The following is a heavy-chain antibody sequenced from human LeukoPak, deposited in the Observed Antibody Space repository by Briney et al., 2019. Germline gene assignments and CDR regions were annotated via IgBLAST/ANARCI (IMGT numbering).Heavy chain of an antibody. CDR1: GFPFSSYW. Sequence: GGSLRLSCVASGFPFSSYWMTWVRQAPGKGLEWVSAISGSGGGTYYADSVKGRFTISRDNSKNTLYLQMNSLRAEDTAVYYCAGDIVVVPAAIPYYYYGMDVWGQGTTVTVSS. J-gene: IGHJ6*02. V-gene: IGHV3-23*01. D-gene: IGHD2-2*02. CDR2: ISGSGGGT. CDR3: AGDIVVVPAAIPYYYYGMDV.